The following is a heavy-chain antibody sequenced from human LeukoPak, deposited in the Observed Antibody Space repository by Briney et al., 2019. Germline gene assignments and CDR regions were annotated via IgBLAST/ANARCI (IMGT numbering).Heavy chain of an antibody. D-gene: IGHD3-10*01. CDR3: AGGYGFGAH. Sequence: PGASLRLSCAASGFTFSSYSMNWVRQAPGKGLEWVSYISSSSSTIYYADSVKGRFTISRDNSKNTLYLQMNSLRAEDTAVYYCAGGYGFGAHWGQGTLVTVSS. CDR1: GFTFSSYS. V-gene: IGHV3-48*01. J-gene: IGHJ4*02. CDR2: ISSSSSTI.